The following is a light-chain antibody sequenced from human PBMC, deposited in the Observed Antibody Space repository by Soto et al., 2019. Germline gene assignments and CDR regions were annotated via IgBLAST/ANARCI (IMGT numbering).Light chain of an antibody. J-gene: IGKJ1*01. CDR1: QSVSDS. CDR3: QHRSNWPQT. V-gene: IGKV3-11*01. CDR2: HAS. Sequence: EIVLTQSPATLSLSPGERATLSCRASQSVSDSLAWFQHKPGQAPRLLIFHASSRAAGTPARFSGSGSGTDFSLTISSLEPEDFAVYYCQHRSNWPQTFGQGTRAEFK.